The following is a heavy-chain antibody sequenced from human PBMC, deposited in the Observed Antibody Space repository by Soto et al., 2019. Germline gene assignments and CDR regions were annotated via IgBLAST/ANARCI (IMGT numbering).Heavy chain of an antibody. J-gene: IGHJ4*02. CDR3: ATSRPQLRGLLWFGELLFH. CDR2: FDPEDGET. CDR1: GYTLTELS. D-gene: IGHD3-10*01. Sequence: ASVKVSCKVSGYTLTELSMHWVRQAPGKGLEWMGGFDPEDGETIYAQKFQGRVTMTEDTSTDTAYVELSSLRSEDTAVYYCATSRPQLRGLLWFGELLFHWGQGTLVTVSS. V-gene: IGHV1-24*01.